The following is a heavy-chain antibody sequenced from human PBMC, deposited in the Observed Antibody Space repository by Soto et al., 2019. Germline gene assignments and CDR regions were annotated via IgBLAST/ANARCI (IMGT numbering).Heavy chain of an antibody. CDR2: IWYDGSNK. V-gene: IGHV3-33*01. CDR1: GFTFSSYG. D-gene: IGHD6-19*01. Sequence: PGGSLRLSCAASGFTFSSYGMHWVRQAPGKGLEWVAVIWYDGSNKYYADSVKGRFTISRDNSKNTLYLQMNSLRAEDTAVYYCARDRRGYSSGWYKAYYYYGMDVWGQGTTVTVSS. CDR3: ARDRRGYSSGWYKAYYYYGMDV. J-gene: IGHJ6*02.